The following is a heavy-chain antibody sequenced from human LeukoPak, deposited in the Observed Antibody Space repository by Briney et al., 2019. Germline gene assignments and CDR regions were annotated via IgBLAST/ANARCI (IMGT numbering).Heavy chain of an antibody. V-gene: IGHV3-30-3*01. CDR2: ISYDGSNK. CDR1: GFTLSSYG. D-gene: IGHD1-26*01. CDR3: ARDEAAYSGSPLDY. Sequence: GSLRLSCAGSGFTLSSYGLHWVRQAPGKGLGWVAVISYDGSNKYYADSVKGRFTISRDNSKNTLYLQMNSLRAEDTAVYYCARDEAAYSGSPLDYWGQGTLVTVSS. J-gene: IGHJ4*02.